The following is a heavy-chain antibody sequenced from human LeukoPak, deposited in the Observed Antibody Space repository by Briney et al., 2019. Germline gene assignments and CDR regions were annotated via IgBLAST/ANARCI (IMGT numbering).Heavy chain of an antibody. Sequence: GGSLRLSCAASGFTFSSYAMHWVRQAPGKGLEWVAVISYDGSNKYYADSVKGRFTISRDNSKNTLYLQMNSLRAEDTAVYYCARDGNYFVGFDYWGQGTLVTVSS. V-gene: IGHV3-30-3*01. CDR2: ISYDGSNK. D-gene: IGHD1-26*01. CDR3: ARDGNYFVGFDY. J-gene: IGHJ4*02. CDR1: GFTFSSYA.